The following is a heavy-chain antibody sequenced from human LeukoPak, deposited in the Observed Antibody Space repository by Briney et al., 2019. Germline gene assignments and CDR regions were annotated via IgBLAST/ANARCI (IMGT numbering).Heavy chain of an antibody. Sequence: GASVKVSCTASGYTFTSYDINWVRQATGQGLEWMGWMNPNSGNTGYAQKFQGRVTMTRNTSISTAYMELSSVRSEDTAVYYIARYLVSGHNWFDPWGQGTLVTVSS. J-gene: IGHJ5*02. D-gene: IGHD6-25*01. V-gene: IGHV1-8*01. CDR3: ARYLVSGHNWFDP. CDR2: MNPNSGNT. CDR1: GYTFTSYD.